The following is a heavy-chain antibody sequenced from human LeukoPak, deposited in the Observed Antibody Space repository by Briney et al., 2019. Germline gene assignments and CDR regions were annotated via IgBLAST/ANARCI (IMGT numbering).Heavy chain of an antibody. CDR2: VNPNSGGT. CDR3: ARDRTDCGSTSCQNMDV. V-gene: IGHV1-2*02. Sequence: ASVKVSCKASGYTFTGYYMHWVRQAPGQGLEWMGWVNPNSGGTNYAQKFQGRVTMTRDTSISTAYMELSRLRSDDTAVYYCARDRTDCGSTSCQNMDVWGKGTTVTVSS. CDR1: GYTFTGYY. D-gene: IGHD2-2*01. J-gene: IGHJ6*04.